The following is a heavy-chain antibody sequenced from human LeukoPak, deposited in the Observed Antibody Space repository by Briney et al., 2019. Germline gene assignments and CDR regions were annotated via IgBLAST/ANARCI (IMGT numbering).Heavy chain of an antibody. CDR1: GFTFSNHW. CDR3: ARVEWMGRMDY. Sequence: GGSLRLSCAASGFTFSNHWMSWVRQAPGEGLQWVANIKQDGSEAYDGDSVKGRFTISRDNAKNSLYLQMNSLRAEDTAVYYCARVEWMGRMDYWGQGTVITVSS. J-gene: IGHJ4*02. D-gene: IGHD3-3*01. CDR2: IKQDGSEA. V-gene: IGHV3-7*04.